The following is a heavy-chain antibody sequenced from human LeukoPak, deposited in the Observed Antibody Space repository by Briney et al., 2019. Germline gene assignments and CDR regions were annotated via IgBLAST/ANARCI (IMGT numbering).Heavy chain of an antibody. Sequence: PSETLSLTCAGYGVSFSGYYWSWIRQPPGKGLEWIGEINHSGSTNYNPSLKSRVTISVDTSKNQFSLKLSSVTAADTAVYYCARGSPPSRYRWGSSGWYPGGYFDYWGQGTLVTVSS. D-gene: IGHD6-19*01. CDR1: GVSFSGYY. CDR2: INHSGST. V-gene: IGHV4-34*01. CDR3: ARGSPPSRYRWGSSGWYPGGYFDY. J-gene: IGHJ4*02.